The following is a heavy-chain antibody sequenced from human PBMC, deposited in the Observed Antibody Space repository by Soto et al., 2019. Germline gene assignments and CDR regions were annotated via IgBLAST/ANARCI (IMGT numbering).Heavy chain of an antibody. CDR1: GYTFSYSA. Sequence: QVQLVQSGAEVKKPGASVKVSCKASGYTFSYSAISWVRQAPGQGLEWMGWISAHNGNTNYAHKLQGRVTMATDTSTNTAYMELRNLRSDDTAVYSCARGYFDWASGNYYFYKMDVWGQGTTVTVSS. D-gene: IGHD3-9*01. CDR3: ARGYFDWASGNYYFYKMDV. V-gene: IGHV1-18*01. J-gene: IGHJ6*02. CDR2: ISAHNGNT.